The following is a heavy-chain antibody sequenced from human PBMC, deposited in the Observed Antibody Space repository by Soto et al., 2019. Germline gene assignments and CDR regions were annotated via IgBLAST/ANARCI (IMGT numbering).Heavy chain of an antibody. J-gene: IGHJ4*02. CDR3: IRDFVGISASQDASLIEDY. CDR2: ISAHNGNT. CDR1: GYTFTKYG. V-gene: IGHV1-18*01. D-gene: IGHD1-20*01. Sequence: QVQLAQSGPEVKKPGASVKVSCRASGYTFTKYGITWVRQAPGQGLERMGWISAHNGNTNYARNFEDRGAMNIVTSATPAYMELRNLRSDDTAVYYCIRDFVGISASQDASLIEDYWGQGTPVTVSS.